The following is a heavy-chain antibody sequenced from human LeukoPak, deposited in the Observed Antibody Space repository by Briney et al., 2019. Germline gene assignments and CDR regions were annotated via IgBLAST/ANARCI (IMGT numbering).Heavy chain of an antibody. D-gene: IGHD2-15*01. V-gene: IGHV3-30*03. Sequence: GRSLRLSCAASGFTFSSYGMHWVRQAPGKGLEWVAVISYDGSNKYYADSVQGRFTISRDDSKNTLFLQMDSLRAEDTAIYYCARDSAFSSYSYWGQGALVTVSS. CDR2: ISYDGSNK. J-gene: IGHJ4*02. CDR1: GFTFSSYG. CDR3: ARDSAFSSYSY.